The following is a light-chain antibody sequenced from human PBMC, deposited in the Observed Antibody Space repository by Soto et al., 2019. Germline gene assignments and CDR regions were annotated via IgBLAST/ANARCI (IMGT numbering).Light chain of an antibody. CDR1: QSITNY. J-gene: IGKJ4*01. V-gene: IGKV1-39*01. Sequence: DSQMTQSPSGLSASVGDRVTVTGRASQSITNYLNWYQHKPVQAPNLLIYAASTLQAGVPSRFRGSGSGTDFTLTIRSLQPEDFATYFCQQSNRSPPTFGGGTKVDIK. CDR3: QQSNRSPPT. CDR2: AAS.